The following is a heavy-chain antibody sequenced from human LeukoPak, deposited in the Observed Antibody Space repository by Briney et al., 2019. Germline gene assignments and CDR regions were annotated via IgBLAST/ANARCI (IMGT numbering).Heavy chain of an antibody. CDR2: INHSGST. V-gene: IGHV4-34*01. Sequence: PSETLSLTCAVYGGSFSGYYWSWIRQPPGKGLEWIGEINHSGSTNYNPSLKSRVTISVDTSKNQFSLKLSSVTAADTAVYYCARGGGWHYYYYGMDVWGKGTTVTVPS. CDR3: ARGGGWHYYYYGMDV. CDR1: GGSFSGYY. J-gene: IGHJ6*04. D-gene: IGHD6-19*01.